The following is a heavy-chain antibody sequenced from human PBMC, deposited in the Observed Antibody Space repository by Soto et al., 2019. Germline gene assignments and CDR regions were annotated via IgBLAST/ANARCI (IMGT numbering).Heavy chain of an antibody. CDR2: IYYSGST. CDR3: ARVGWGVTRYFDL. J-gene: IGHJ2*01. CDR1: GGSISSYY. D-gene: IGHD3-16*01. Sequence: QVQLQESGPGLVKPSETLSLTCTVSGGSISSYYWSWIRQPPGKGLEWIGYIYYSGSTNYNPSLKSRVTISVDTSKNQFSLKVSSVTAADTAVYYCARVGWGVTRYFDLCGRGTLVTVSS. V-gene: IGHV4-59*01.